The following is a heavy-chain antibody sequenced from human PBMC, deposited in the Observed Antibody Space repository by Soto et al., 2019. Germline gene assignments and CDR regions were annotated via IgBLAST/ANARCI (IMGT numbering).Heavy chain of an antibody. Sequence: QITLKESGPTLVRPTQTLTLTCAFSGFSLSTSGVGVGWIRQPPGKALEGLAVIYWDASKHYSPSLRSRLTITNDSSKNPVVLTMTNMDPMDTGTYCCAHKGPEDWPLDYWGQGTLVTVSS. V-gene: IGHV2-5*02. CDR2: IYWDASK. D-gene: IGHD3-9*01. J-gene: IGHJ4*02. CDR3: AHKGPEDWPLDY. CDR1: GFSLSTSGVG.